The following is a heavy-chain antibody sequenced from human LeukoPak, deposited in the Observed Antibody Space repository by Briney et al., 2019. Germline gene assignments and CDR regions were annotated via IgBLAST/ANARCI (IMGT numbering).Heavy chain of an antibody. CDR3: AKVMNSGAGYSSSWYRPFDY. CDR1: GFTFSSYA. CDR2: ISGSGGST. D-gene: IGHD6-13*01. J-gene: IGHJ4*02. Sequence: PGGSLRLSCAASGFTFSSYAMSWVRQAPGKGLEWVSAISGSGGSTYYADSVKGRFTISRDNSKNTLYLQMNSLRAEDTAVYYCAKVMNSGAGYSSSWYRPFDYWGQGTLVTVSS. V-gene: IGHV3-23*01.